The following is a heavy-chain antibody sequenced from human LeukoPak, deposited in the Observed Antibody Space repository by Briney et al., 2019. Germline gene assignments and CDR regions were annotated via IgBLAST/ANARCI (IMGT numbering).Heavy chain of an antibody. D-gene: IGHD6-13*01. CDR2: ISYDGSNK. CDR3: ARDYIAAAGKTYYFYGMDV. CDR1: GFTFSSYA. Sequence: PGGSLRLSCAASGFTFSSYAMHWARQAPGKGLEWVAVISYDGSNKYHADSVKGRFTISRDNSKNTLYQQMNSLRAEDTAVYYCARDYIAAAGKTYYFYGMDVWGQGTTVTVSS. V-gene: IGHV3-30-3*01. J-gene: IGHJ6*02.